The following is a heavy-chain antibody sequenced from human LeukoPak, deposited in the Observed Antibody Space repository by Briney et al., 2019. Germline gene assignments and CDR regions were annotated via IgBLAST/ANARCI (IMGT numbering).Heavy chain of an antibody. D-gene: IGHD3-10*01. V-gene: IGHV4-61*02. CDR3: ARGGAMNYYGSGIDAFDI. J-gene: IGHJ3*02. Sequence: SETLSLTCTVSGGSISSGSYYWSWIRQPAGKGLEWIGRIYTSGGTNYNPSLKSRVTISVDTSKNQLSLKLSSVTAADTAVYYCARGGAMNYYGSGIDAFDIWGQGTMVTVSS. CDR1: GGSISSGSYY. CDR2: IYTSGGT.